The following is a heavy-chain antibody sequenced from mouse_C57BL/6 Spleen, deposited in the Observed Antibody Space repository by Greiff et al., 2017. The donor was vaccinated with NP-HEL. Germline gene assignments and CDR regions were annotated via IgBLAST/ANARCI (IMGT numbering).Heavy chain of an antibody. Sequence: EVKLVESGGDLVKPGGSLKLSCAASGFTFSSYGMSWVRQTPDKRLEWVATISSGGSYTYYPDSVKGRFTISRDNAKNTLYLQMSSLKSEDTARYYCSRHTDYGSSYVDWFAYWGQGTLVTVSA. CDR3: SRHTDYGSSYVDWFAY. V-gene: IGHV5-6*01. D-gene: IGHD1-1*01. CDR1: GFTFSSYG. J-gene: IGHJ3*01. CDR2: ISSGGSYT.